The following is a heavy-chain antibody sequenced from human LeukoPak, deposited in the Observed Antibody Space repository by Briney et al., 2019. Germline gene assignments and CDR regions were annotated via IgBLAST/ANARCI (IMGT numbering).Heavy chain of an antibody. CDR1: GYTFTSYG. CDR3: ARDRGFYYDRAAFDY. CDR2: ISGYRGNT. J-gene: IGHJ4*02. Sequence: ASVKVSCKASGYTFTSYGISWVRQAPGQGLEWVGCISGYRGNTNYAQKLQGRVTLTTDTSTSTAYMELRSLRSDDTAVYFCARDRGFYYDRAAFDYWGQGTLVTVSS. V-gene: IGHV1-18*01. D-gene: IGHD3-22*01.